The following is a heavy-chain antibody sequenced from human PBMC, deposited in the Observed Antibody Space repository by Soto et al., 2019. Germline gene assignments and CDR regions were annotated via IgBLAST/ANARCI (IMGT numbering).Heavy chain of an antibody. CDR2: IYYSGCT. CDR1: GGSFSSYY. D-gene: IGHD3-16*02. CDR3: ARHGLGGYDYVWGSYRKNYYGMDV. J-gene: IGHJ6*02. Sequence: PSETLSLTCAVYGGSFSSYYWGWIRQPPGKGLEWIGSIYYSGCTYYNPSLKSRVTISVDTSKNQFSLKLSSVTAADTAVYYCARHGLGGYDYVWGSYRKNYYGMDVWGQGTTVTVSS. V-gene: IGHV4-39*01.